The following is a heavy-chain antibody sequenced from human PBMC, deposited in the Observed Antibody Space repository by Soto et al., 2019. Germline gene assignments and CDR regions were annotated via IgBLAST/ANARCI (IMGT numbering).Heavy chain of an antibody. V-gene: IGHV4-39*01. Sequence: SETLSLTCTVSGGSISSSIYYWGWIRQPPGKGLEWIGSIYYSGSTYYNPSLKSRVTISVDTSKNQFSLKLSSVTAADTAVYYCARREYSRSWFDPWGQGTLVTV. D-gene: IGHD6-6*01. CDR1: GGSISSSIYY. CDR2: IYYSGST. CDR3: ARREYSRSWFDP. J-gene: IGHJ5*02.